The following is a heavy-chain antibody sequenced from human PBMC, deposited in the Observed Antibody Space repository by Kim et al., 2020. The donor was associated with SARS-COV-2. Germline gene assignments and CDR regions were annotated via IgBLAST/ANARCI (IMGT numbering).Heavy chain of an antibody. V-gene: IGHV1-8*01. Sequence: ASVKVSCKASGYTFTSYDINWVRQATGQGLEWMGWMNPNSGNTGYAQKFQGRVTMTRNTSISTAYMELSSLRSEDTAVYYCARGSDLYSSSWYYFDYWGQGTLVTVSS. J-gene: IGHJ4*02. D-gene: IGHD6-13*01. CDR3: ARGSDLYSSSWYYFDY. CDR2: MNPNSGNT. CDR1: GYTFTSYD.